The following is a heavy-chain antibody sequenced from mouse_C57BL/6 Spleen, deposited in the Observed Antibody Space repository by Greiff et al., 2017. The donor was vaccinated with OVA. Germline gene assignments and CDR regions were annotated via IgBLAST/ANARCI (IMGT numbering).Heavy chain of an antibody. CDR2: IYPGSGST. V-gene: IGHV1-55*01. CDR3: ASEDYYGSSPLGYFDV. J-gene: IGHJ1*03. D-gene: IGHD1-1*01. Sequence: QVQLQQPGAELVKPGASVKMSCKASGYTFTSYWITWVKQRPGQGLEWIGDIYPGSGSTNYNEKFKSKATLTVDTSSSTAYMQLSSLTSEDSAVDYCASEDYYGSSPLGYFDVWGTGTTVTVSS. CDR1: GYTFTSYW.